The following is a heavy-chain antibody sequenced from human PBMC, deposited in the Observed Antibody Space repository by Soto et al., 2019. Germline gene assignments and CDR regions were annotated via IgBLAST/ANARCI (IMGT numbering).Heavy chain of an antibody. J-gene: IGHJ2*01. D-gene: IGHD3-10*01. CDR1: GGTFSSYA. CDR3: ARDGVGANRGYWYFDL. V-gene: IGHV1-69*13. Sequence: GASVKVSCKASGGTFSSYAISWVRQAPGQGLEWMGGIIPIFGTANYAQKFQGRVTITADESTSTAYMELSSLRSEDTAVYYCARDGVGANRGYWYFDLWGRGTLVTVSS. CDR2: IIPIFGTA.